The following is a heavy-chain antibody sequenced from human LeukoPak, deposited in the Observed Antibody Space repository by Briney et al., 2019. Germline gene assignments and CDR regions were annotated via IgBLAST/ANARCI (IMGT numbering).Heavy chain of an antibody. J-gene: IGHJ4*02. V-gene: IGHV3-53*01. CDR1: GFSVSNNY. CDR2: ISSGGTSI. CDR3: ARRDGHFDS. Sequence: GGSLRLSCAASGFSVSNNYMSWVRQAPGKGLEWVSIISSGGTSIYYADSVKGRFTISRDNSKNTLYLEMNSLRVEDTAVYYCARRDGHFDSWGQGTLVTVSS.